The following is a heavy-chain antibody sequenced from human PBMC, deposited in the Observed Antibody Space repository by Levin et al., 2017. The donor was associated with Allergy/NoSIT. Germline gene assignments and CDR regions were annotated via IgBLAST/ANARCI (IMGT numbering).Heavy chain of an antibody. Sequence: GESLKISCAASGFTFSSYAMSWVRQAPGKGLEWVSAISGSGGSTYYADSVKGRFTISRDNSKNTLNLQMNSLRAEDTAVYYGAKCDEGPAIDYWGQGTLVTVSS. CDR2: ISGSGGST. CDR1: GFTFSSYA. V-gene: IGHV3-23*01. J-gene: IGHJ4*02. CDR3: AKCDEGPAIDY.